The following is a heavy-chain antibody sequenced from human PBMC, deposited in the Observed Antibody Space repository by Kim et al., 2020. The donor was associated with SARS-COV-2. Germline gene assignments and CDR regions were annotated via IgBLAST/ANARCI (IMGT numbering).Heavy chain of an antibody. CDR3: ARGGT. V-gene: IGHV3-21*01. Sequence: SSSSSYIYYADSVKGRFTISRDNAKNSLYLQMNSLRAEDTAVYYCARGGTWGQGTLVTVSS. J-gene: IGHJ5*02. CDR2: SSSSSYI. D-gene: IGHD6-13*01.